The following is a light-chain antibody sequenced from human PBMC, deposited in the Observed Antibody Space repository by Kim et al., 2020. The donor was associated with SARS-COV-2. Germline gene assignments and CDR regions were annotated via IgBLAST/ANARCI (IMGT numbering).Light chain of an antibody. J-gene: IGKJ2*01. CDR1: QSVSTN. V-gene: IGKV3D-15*01. Sequence: EIVMTQSPATLSVSPGERATLSCRASQSVSTNLAWYQQKPGQAPRLLIYGASVRATGIPARFSGSGSGTEFTLTISSLQSADFAVYYCQHYNNWPHDTFGQGTKLEI. CDR2: GAS. CDR3: QHYNNWPHDT.